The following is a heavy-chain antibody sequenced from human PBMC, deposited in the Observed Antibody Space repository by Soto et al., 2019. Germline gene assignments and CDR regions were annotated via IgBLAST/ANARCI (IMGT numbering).Heavy chain of an antibody. D-gene: IGHD6-6*01. CDR2: ISSNGVGT. CDR3: ARRARPDFYYMDV. V-gene: IGHV3-64*01. CDR1: GFTLSGYA. Sequence: GGSLRLSCAASGFTLSGYAMDWVRQAPGKGLEYVSGISSNGVGTYYANYVQGRFTISRDYSKNTVYLQMGSLRPEDMVVYYCARRARPDFYYMDVWGKGTTVTVSS. J-gene: IGHJ6*03.